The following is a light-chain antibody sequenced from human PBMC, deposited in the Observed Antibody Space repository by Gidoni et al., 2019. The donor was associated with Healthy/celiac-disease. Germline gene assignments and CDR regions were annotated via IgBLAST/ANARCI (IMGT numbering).Light chain of an antibody. CDR3: SSYTSSSTSVV. Sequence: QSALTQPVSVSGSPGQPITISCTGTSSDVGGYNYVSWYQQHPGKAPKLMIYEVSNRPSGVSNRFSGSKSGNTASLTISGLQAEDEADYYCSSYTSSSTSVVFGGGTKLTVL. CDR2: EVS. J-gene: IGLJ2*01. V-gene: IGLV2-14*01. CDR1: SSDVGGYNY.